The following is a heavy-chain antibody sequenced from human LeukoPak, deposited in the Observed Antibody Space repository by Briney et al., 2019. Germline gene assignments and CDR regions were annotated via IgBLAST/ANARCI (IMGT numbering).Heavy chain of an antibody. V-gene: IGHV4-39*01. Sequence: PSDTLSLTCTVSGGSISSRSHYWGWIRRPPGKGLGWFGTMYSSGATSTYHNPSVKRRVTICVDTSESQFSLRLSAVTAADTAVYYCARWVTSTTTGAFDMWGQGTMVTVSS. J-gene: IGHJ3*02. CDR2: MYSSGATST. CDR3: ARWVTSTTTGAFDM. CDR1: GGSISSRSHY. D-gene: IGHD1-1*01.